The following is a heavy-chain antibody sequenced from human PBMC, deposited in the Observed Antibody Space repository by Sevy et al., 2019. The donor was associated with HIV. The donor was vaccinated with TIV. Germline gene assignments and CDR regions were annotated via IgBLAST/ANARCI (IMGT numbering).Heavy chain of an antibody. CDR3: AREDGSRQYFQY. CDR2: ISTSGSII. V-gene: IGHV3-48*03. J-gene: IGHJ1*01. Sequence: GGSLRLSCVASGFTFSSYEMNWVRQAPGKGLEWVSHISTSGSIIHYEDSVKGRFTISRENAKKSLYLQMNSLRAEDTAVYYCAREDGSRQYFQYWGQGTLVTVSS. D-gene: IGHD6-13*01. CDR1: GFTFSSYE.